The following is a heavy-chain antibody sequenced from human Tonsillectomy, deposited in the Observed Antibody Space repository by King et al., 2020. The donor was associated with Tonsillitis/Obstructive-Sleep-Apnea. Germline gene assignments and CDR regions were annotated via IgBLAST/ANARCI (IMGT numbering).Heavy chain of an antibody. V-gene: IGHV1-46*01. CDR3: ARDERDYDVWSGYRNGGNYCSYHGMDV. CDR2: INPSGGST. Sequence: QLVQSGAEVKKPGASVKVSCKASGYTFTTYYMHWVRLAPGQGLEWMGIINPSGGSTSYAQKFQGRVTMTRDTSTSPVYMELSSLRSEDTAVYYCARDERDYDVWSGYRNGGNYCSYHGMDVWGQGTTVTVSS. J-gene: IGHJ6*02. CDR1: GYTFTTYY. D-gene: IGHD3-3*01.